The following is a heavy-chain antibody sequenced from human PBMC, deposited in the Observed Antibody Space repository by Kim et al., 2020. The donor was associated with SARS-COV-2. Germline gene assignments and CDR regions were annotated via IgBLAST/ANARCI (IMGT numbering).Heavy chain of an antibody. D-gene: IGHD3-10*01. CDR1: GYTFTSYD. Sequence: ASVKVSCKASGYTFTSYDINWVRQATGQGLEWMGWMNPNSGNTGYAQKFQGRVTMTRITSISTAYMELSSLRSEDTAVYYCARDILLWFGVGGGMNVWGQGTTVTVSS. V-gene: IGHV1-8*01. J-gene: IGHJ6*02. CDR2: MNPNSGNT. CDR3: ARDILLWFGVGGGMNV.